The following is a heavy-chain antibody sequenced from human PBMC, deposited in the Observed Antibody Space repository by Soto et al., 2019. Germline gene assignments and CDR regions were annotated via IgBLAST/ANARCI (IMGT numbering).Heavy chain of an antibody. CDR2: FSGSGGST. D-gene: IGHD3-10*01. CDR1: GFTFSSYA. CDR3: AKTPTLYGSGSYSDYYFDY. J-gene: IGHJ4*02. V-gene: IGHV3-23*01. Sequence: EVQLLESGGGLVQPGGSLRLSCAASGFTFSSYAMSWVRQAPGKGLEWVSAFSGSGGSTYYADSVKGRFTISRDNSKNTLYLQMNSLRAEDTAVYYCAKTPTLYGSGSYSDYYFDYWGQGTLVTVSS.